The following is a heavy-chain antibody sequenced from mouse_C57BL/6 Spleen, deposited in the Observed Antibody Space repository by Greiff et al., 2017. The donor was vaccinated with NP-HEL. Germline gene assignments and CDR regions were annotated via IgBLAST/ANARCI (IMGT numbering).Heavy chain of an antibody. Sequence: SGTVLARPGASVKMSCKTSGYTFTSYWMHWVKQRPGQGLEWIGAIYPGNSDTSYNQKFKGKAKLTAVTSASTAYMELSSLTNEDSAVYYCTLYGNYDLYYFDYWGQGTTLTVSS. CDR1: GYTFTSYW. CDR2: IYPGNSDT. J-gene: IGHJ2*01. D-gene: IGHD2-1*01. CDR3: TLYGNYDLYYFDY. V-gene: IGHV1-5*01.